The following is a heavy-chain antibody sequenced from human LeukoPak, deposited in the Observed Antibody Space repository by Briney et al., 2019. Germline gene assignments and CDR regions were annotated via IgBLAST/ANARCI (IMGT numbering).Heavy chain of an antibody. V-gene: IGHV3-11*03. D-gene: IGHD3-3*01. CDR3: AKHPESYYDFWSGYYFDY. Sequence: PGGALRLSCAASGFTLSEYFMRWIRQAPGRGLERVSYISSSRYTNYADSVKGRVTISRDNSKNTLYLQMNSLRAEDTAVYYCAKHPESYYDFWSGYYFDYWGQGTLVTVSS. CDR2: ISSSRYT. J-gene: IGHJ4*02. CDR1: GFTLSEYF.